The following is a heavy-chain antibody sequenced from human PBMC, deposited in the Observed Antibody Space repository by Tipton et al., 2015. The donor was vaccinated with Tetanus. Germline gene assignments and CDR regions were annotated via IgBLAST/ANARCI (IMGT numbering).Heavy chain of an antibody. V-gene: IGHV3-23*01. CDR3: ARWLEGSIAELDY. Sequence: SLRLSCAASGFSFRSYWMHWVRHSPGKGLEWVSAISASGRNTYYADSVKGRFTSSRDNSKNIHYLEMSSLRAEDTAVYYCARWLEGSIAELDYWGQGTLVAVSS. CDR2: ISASGRNT. J-gene: IGHJ4*02. CDR1: GFSFRSYW. D-gene: IGHD5-18*01.